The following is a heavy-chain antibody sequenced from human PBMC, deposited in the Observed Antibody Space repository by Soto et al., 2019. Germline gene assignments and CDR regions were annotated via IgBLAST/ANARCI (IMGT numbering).Heavy chain of an antibody. V-gene: IGHV4-34*01. CDR3: AKSDLFDP. CDR2: INHSGST. CDR1: GGSFSGYY. Sequence: QVQLQQWGAGLLKPSETLSLTCAVYGGSFSGYYWSWIRQPPGKGLEWIGEINHSGSTNYNPSLKRRVNISVDTSQNPFSLKLSSVTAADTAVYYCAKSDLFDPWGQGTLVTVSS. J-gene: IGHJ5*02.